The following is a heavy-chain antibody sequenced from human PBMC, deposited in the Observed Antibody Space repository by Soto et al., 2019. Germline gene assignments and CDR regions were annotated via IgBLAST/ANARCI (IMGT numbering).Heavy chain of an antibody. CDR2: LSASNGNT. CDR3: ARDSVRYCRDGVCYQGYYYFAWDF. CDR1: CSTFTSSG. J-gene: IGHJ6*02. V-gene: IGHV1-18*04. Sequence: GXSGKESGGSSCSTFTSSGFSGMRYPPGQGLEWNGCLSASNGNTNYLQKLHGRVPMTTDTSTGTAYMELRSLRSDDTATYYCARDSVRYCRDGVCYQGYYYFAWDFWAQANTVTVSS. D-gene: IGHD2-8*01.